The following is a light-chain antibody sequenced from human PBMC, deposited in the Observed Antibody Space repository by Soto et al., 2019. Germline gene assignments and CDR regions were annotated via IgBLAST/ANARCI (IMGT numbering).Light chain of an antibody. V-gene: IGKV3-20*01. CDR2: GAS. CDR1: QCVSSSY. CDR3: QQYGSSLVT. J-gene: IGKJ1*01. Sequence: EIVLTQSPGTLSLSPGERATLSCRASQCVSSSYLAWYQQKPGQAPRLLIYGASSRATGIPDRFSGSGSGTDFTLTISRLEPEDFAVYYCQQYGSSLVTFGQGTKVEIK.